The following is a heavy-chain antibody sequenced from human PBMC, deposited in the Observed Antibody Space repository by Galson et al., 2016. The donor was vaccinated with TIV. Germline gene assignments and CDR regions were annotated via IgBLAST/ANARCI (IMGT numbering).Heavy chain of an antibody. J-gene: IGHJ4*02. D-gene: IGHD5-12*01. V-gene: IGHV1-46*01. CDR2: INPSGGST. Sequence: SVKVSCKASGYTFTSYYMHWVRQAPGQGLEWMGIINPSGGSTTYAQKFQGRVTMTRDMSTTTVHMELSSPRSEDTAVYYCARDGYRFGNYFDFWGQGTLVTVSS. CDR3: ARDGYRFGNYFDF. CDR1: GYTFTSYY.